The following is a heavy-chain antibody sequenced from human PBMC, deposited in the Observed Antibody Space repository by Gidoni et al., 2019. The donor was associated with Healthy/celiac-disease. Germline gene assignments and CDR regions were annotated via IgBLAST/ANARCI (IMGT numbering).Heavy chain of an antibody. V-gene: IGHV1-8*01. CDR2: MNPNSGNT. CDR3: ARGEGYSGSYRHPPNDY. CDR1: GYTFTSYD. J-gene: IGHJ4*02. D-gene: IGHD1-26*01. Sequence: QVQLVQSGAEVKTPGASVKVSCKASGYTFTSYDINWVRQAPGQGLEWMGWMNPNSGNTGYAQKFQGRVTMTRNTSISTAYMELSSLRSEDTAVYYCARGEGYSGSYRHPPNDYWGQGTLVTVSS.